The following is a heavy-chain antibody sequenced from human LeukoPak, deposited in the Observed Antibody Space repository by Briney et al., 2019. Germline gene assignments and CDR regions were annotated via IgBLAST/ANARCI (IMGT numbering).Heavy chain of an antibody. CDR2: IYPDDSDT. J-gene: IGHJ4*02. D-gene: IGHD6-6*01. CDR1: GSSFTTHW. CDR3: ARPRREVAALDY. V-gene: IGHV5-51*01. Sequence: PGESLKISCKASGSSFTTHWIGWVRPQPGKGLEWMGIIYPDDSDTRYSPSFQGQVNISADQSSNTTYLQWSSLKASDTAIYYCARPRREVAALDYGGQGTLVTVSS.